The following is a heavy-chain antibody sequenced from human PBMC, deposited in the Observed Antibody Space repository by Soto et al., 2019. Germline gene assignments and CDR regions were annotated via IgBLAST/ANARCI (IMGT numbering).Heavy chain of an antibody. CDR2: INAGNGNT. Sequence: ASVKVSCKASGYTFTSYAMHWVRQAPGQRLEWMGWINAGNGNTKYSQKFQGRVTITRDTSASTAYMGLSSLRSEDTAVYYCARDLEGLPNYYDSSGYYSAVRNDAFDIWGQGTMVTVSS. CDR3: ARDLEGLPNYYDSSGYYSAVRNDAFDI. V-gene: IGHV1-3*01. J-gene: IGHJ3*02. CDR1: GYTFTSYA. D-gene: IGHD3-22*01.